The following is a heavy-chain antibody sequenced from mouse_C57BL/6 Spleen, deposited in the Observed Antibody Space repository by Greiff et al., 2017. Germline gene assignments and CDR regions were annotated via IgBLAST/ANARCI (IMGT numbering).Heavy chain of an antibody. J-gene: IGHJ3*01. D-gene: IGHD2-4*01. V-gene: IGHV1-64*01. Sequence: QVQLQQPGAELVKPGASVKLSCKASGYTFTSYWMHWVKQRPGQGLEWIGMIHPNSGSTNYNEKFKSKATLTVDKSSSTAYMQLSSLTSEDSAVYYCAREADDDDVGLAYWGQGTLVTVSA. CDR1: GYTFTSYW. CDR3: AREADDDDVGLAY. CDR2: IHPNSGST.